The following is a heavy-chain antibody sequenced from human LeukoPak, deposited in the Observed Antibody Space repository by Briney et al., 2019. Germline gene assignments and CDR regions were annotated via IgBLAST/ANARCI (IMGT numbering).Heavy chain of an antibody. V-gene: IGHV1-2*02. D-gene: IGHD6-19*01. CDR1: GYTFTGHH. J-gene: IGHJ4*02. Sequence: ASVKVSCKASGYTFTGHHMHWGRQAPGQGLEWMGWINPNSGGTNYAQKFQGRVTMTRDTSISTAYMELSRLRSDDTAVYYCARGRAVAGPLDYWGQGTLVTVSS. CDR3: ARGRAVAGPLDY. CDR2: INPNSGGT.